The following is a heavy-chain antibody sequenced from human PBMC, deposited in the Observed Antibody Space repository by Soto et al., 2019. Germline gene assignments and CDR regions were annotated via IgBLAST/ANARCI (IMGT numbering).Heavy chain of an antibody. V-gene: IGHV1-8*02. Sequence: QVELVQSGAEVKKPGASVKVSCQASEDTFTHYDINWVRQATGQGLEWMGWMNPNTGNTDYAHKFQGRLTMTRDTSTRTVYMELSNLRSGDTAVYYCVRRVASGHRSWFDPWGQGTLVTVSS. D-gene: IGHD2-21*01. CDR3: VRRVASGHRSWFDP. CDR2: MNPNTGNT. J-gene: IGHJ5*02. CDR1: EDTFTHYD.